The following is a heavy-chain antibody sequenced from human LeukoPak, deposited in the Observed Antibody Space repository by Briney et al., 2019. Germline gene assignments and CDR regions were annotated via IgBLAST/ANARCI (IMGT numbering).Heavy chain of an antibody. Sequence: SVKVSCKASGGTFSSYAISWVRQAPGQGLEWMGGIIPIFGTANYAQRFQGRVTITADKSTSTAYMELSSLRSEDTAVYYCARRPSSSSEMDVWGKGTTVTVSS. CDR2: IIPIFGTA. J-gene: IGHJ6*04. V-gene: IGHV1-69*06. CDR3: ARRPSSSSEMDV. CDR1: GGTFSSYA.